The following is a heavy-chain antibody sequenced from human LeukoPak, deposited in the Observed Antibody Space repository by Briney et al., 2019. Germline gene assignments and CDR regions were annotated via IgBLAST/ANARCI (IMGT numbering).Heavy chain of an antibody. J-gene: IGHJ4*02. Sequence: EASVKVSCKASGYTFTSHDINWVRQATGQGLEWMGWMNPNSDNTGYAQKFQGRVTMTRNTSISTAYMELSSLRSEDTAVYYCARGGGDYDFWSGYYYFDYWGQGTLVTVSS. CDR2: MNPNSDNT. D-gene: IGHD3-3*01. CDR1: GYTFTSHD. CDR3: ARGGGDYDFWSGYYYFDY. V-gene: IGHV1-8*01.